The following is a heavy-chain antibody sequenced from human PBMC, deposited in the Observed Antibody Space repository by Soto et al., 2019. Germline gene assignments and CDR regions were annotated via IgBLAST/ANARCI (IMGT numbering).Heavy chain of an antibody. CDR2: ISYDGSNK. Sequence: PGESLKISCAASGFTFSSYGMHWVRQAPGKGLEWVAVISYDGSNKYYADSVKGRFTISRDNSKNTLYLQMNSLRAEDTAVYYCAKDRSPIAAAGVRPPDFDYWGQGTLVTVSS. CDR1: GFTFSSYG. V-gene: IGHV3-30*18. D-gene: IGHD6-13*01. J-gene: IGHJ4*02. CDR3: AKDRSPIAAAGVRPPDFDY.